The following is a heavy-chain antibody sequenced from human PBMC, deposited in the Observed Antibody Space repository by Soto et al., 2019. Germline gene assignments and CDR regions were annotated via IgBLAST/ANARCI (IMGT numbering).Heavy chain of an antibody. J-gene: IGHJ4*02. D-gene: IGHD2-2*01. CDR2: ISYDGSNK. Sequence: QVQLVESGGGVVQPGRSLRLSCAASGFTFSSYGMHWVRQAPGKGLEWVAVISYDGSNKYYADSVKGRFTISRDSSKNTLYLQMNSLRAEDTAVYYCAKDFGPGRIVVVPAAPFDYWGQGTLVTVSS. CDR1: GFTFSSYG. V-gene: IGHV3-30*18. CDR3: AKDFGPGRIVVVPAAPFDY.